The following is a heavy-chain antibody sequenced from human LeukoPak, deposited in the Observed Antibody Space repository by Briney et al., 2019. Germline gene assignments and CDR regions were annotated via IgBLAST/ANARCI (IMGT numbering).Heavy chain of an antibody. CDR1: GGSINSGGYY. D-gene: IGHD6-19*01. CDR2: IYSSGST. CDR3: ARESGYSGGPFDY. V-gene: IGHV4-31*03. J-gene: IGHJ4*02. Sequence: PSETLSLTCTVSGGSINSGGYYWSWIRQCPGKGLEYFGYIYSSGSTYYNPSLKSRVTISMDTSKNQFSLTLTSVTAADTAVYYCARESGYSGGPFDYWGQGTLVTVSS.